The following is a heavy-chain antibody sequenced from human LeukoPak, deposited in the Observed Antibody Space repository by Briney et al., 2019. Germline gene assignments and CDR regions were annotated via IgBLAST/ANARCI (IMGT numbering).Heavy chain of an antibody. J-gene: IGHJ6*04. CDR1: GFTFSSYE. V-gene: IGHV3-48*03. CDR3: AELGITMIGGV. D-gene: IGHD3-10*02. Sequence: SGGSLRLSCAASGFTFSSYEMTWVRQAPGMGLEWVSYISGSGSRRNYADSVKGRFTISRDNAKNSLYLQMNNLRAEDTAVYYCAELGITMIGGVWGKGTTVTISS. CDR2: ISGSGSRR.